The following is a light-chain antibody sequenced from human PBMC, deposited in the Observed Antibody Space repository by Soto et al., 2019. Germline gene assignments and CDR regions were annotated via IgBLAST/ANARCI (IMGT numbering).Light chain of an antibody. CDR3: QQYNSYPWT. CDR1: QSVSTW. Sequence: DIQMTQSPSTLSASVGDRVTITCRASQSVSTWLAWYQQKPGKAPKVLSYKAYSLERGFSSRFSGSGPGTDFTFTSSSLQPDYFATYHCQQYNSYPWTFGQGTKVEIK. J-gene: IGKJ1*01. V-gene: IGKV1-5*03. CDR2: KAY.